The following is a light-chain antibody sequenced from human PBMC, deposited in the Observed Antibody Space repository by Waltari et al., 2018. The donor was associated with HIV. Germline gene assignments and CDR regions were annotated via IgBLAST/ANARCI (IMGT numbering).Light chain of an antibody. Sequence: QSALTQPRSVSGSPGQSVTIPCPGTSSDVGRYNYVSWYQQHPGKAPKLMIYDVSKRPSGVPDRFSGSKSGNTASLTISGLQAEDEADYYCCSYAGSYTPVFGGGTKLTVL. CDR1: SSDVGRYNY. CDR3: CSYAGSYTPV. V-gene: IGLV2-11*01. CDR2: DVS. J-gene: IGLJ2*01.